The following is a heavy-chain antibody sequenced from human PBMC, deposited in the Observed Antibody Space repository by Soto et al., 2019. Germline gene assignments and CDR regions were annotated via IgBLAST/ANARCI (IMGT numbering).Heavy chain of an antibody. CDR3: ARSQATHGIYCGGDCSYYYGMDV. V-gene: IGHV1-69*13. CDR2: IIPIFGTA. D-gene: IGHD2-21*02. J-gene: IGHJ6*02. CDR1: GGTFSSYA. Sequence: SVKVSCKASGGTFSSYAISWVRQAPGQGLEWMGGIIPIFGTANYAQKFQGRVTITADESTSTAYMELSSLRSEDTAVYYCARSQATHGIYCGGDCSYYYGMDVWGQGTTVTVSS.